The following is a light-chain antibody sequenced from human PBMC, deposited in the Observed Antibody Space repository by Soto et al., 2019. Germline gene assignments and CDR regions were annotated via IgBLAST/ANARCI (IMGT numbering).Light chain of an antibody. CDR2: DAS. CDR1: QSVSSY. CDR3: QQYDNSFT. V-gene: IGKV3-11*01. J-gene: IGKJ4*01. Sequence: EIVLTQSPATLSLSPGERATLSCRASQSVSSYLAWYQQKPGQAPRLLIYDASNRATGIPARFSGSGSGTDFTLTISTLEPEDFAVYYCQQYDNSFTFGGGTKVDI.